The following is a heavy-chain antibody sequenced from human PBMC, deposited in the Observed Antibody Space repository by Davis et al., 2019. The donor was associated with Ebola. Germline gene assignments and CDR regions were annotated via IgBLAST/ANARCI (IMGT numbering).Heavy chain of an antibody. CDR2: INPDGSEQ. CDR3: AAGVYTYGWAY. D-gene: IGHD5-18*01. Sequence: GESLKISCAASGFTFSNARMSWVRQAPGKGLEWVANINPDGSEQYYVDSLRGRFTISRDNAMNSLYLQMNSLRAEDTAVYYCAAGVYTYGWAYWGQGTLVTVSS. V-gene: IGHV3-7*03. CDR1: GFTFSNAR. J-gene: IGHJ4*02.